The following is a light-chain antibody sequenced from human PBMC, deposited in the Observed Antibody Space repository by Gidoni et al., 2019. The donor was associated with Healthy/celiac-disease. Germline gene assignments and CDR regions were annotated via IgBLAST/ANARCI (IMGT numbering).Light chain of an antibody. J-gene: IGLJ2*01. Sequence: QSALTQPASVSGSPGQSITISCTGTSSDVGSYNLVSWYQQHPGKATKLMIYEGSKRPSGVSNRFSGSKSGNTDSLTISGLQAEDEADYYCCSYAGSSTLVVGGGTKLTVL. CDR2: EGS. V-gene: IGLV2-23*01. CDR1: SSDVGSYNL. CDR3: CSYAGSSTLV.